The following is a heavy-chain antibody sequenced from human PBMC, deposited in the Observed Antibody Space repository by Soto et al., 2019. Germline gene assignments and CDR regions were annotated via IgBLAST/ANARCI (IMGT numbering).Heavy chain of an antibody. CDR1: GFTFSSYS. D-gene: IGHD5-12*01. J-gene: IGHJ4*02. Sequence: XGSLRLSCAAAGFTFSSYSMNWVRQAPGKGLEWVSSISSSSSYIYYADSVKGRFTISRDNAKNSLYLQMDSLRAEDTAVYYCARALEGGGYNVDYWGQGPLVTVSS. CDR3: ARALEGGGYNVDY. V-gene: IGHV3-21*01. CDR2: ISSSSSYI.